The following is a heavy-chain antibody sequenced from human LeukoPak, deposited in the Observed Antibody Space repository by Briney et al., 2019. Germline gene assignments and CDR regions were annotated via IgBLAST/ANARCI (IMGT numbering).Heavy chain of an antibody. CDR3: AGSIAVAGTIDY. Sequence: GRSLRLPCAASGFTFSSYGMHWVRQAPGKGLEWVAVIWYDGSNKYYADSVKGRFTISRDNSKNTLYLQMTSLRADDTAVYYCAGSIAVAGTIDYWGQGTLVTVSS. CDR2: IWYDGSNK. D-gene: IGHD6-19*01. J-gene: IGHJ4*02. CDR1: GFTFSSYG. V-gene: IGHV3-33*01.